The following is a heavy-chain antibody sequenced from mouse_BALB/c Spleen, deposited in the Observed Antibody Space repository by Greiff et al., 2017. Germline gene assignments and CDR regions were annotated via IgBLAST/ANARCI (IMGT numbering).Heavy chain of an antibody. V-gene: IGHV1S137*01. CDR1: GYTFTDYA. D-gene: IGHD1-2*01. CDR2: ISTYYGDA. J-gene: IGHJ3*01. Sequence: VQLQQSGAELVRPGVSVKISCKGSGYTFTDYAMHWVKQSHAKSLEWIGVISTYYGDASYNQKFKGKATMTVDKSSSTAYMELARLTSEESAIYYCARFTTASWFAYWGQGTLVTVSA. CDR3: ARFTTASWFAY.